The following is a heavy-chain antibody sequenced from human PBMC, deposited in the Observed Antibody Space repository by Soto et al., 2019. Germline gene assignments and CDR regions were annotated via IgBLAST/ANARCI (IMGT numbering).Heavy chain of an antibody. V-gene: IGHV3-33*01. D-gene: IGHD3-3*01. J-gene: IGHJ4*02. CDR2: IWYDGSKK. Sequence: QVQLVESGGGVVQPGRSLRLSCAASGFTFSSYGMHWVRQAPGKGLEWVAVIWYDGSKKYSADSVKGRFTISRDNSKNTLYLQMNSLRADDTAVYYCARERPSQRITICGEFLDYWGQGPLVTVSS. CDR3: ARERPSQRITICGEFLDY. CDR1: GFTFSSYG.